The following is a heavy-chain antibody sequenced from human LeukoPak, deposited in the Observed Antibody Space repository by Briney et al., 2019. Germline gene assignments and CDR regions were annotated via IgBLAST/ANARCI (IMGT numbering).Heavy chain of an antibody. CDR1: GFTFNDYR. CDR3: AGGVVGTKYFDY. D-gene: IGHD1-26*01. V-gene: IGHV3-43*02. CDR2: ISGDGSVT. J-gene: IGHJ4*02. Sequence: PGGSLRLSCAASGFTFNDYRMHWVRQAPGKGLEWVALISGDGSVTYYADSVKGRFTISRDNSKSTLYLQMNSLRAEDTAVYYCAGGVVGTKYFDYWGQGTLVTVSS.